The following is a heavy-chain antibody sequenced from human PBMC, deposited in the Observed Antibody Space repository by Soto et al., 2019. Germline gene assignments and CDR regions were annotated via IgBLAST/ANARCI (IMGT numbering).Heavy chain of an antibody. J-gene: IGHJ5*02. CDR2: IYYSGST. Sequence: SETLSLTCTVSGGSISSYYWSWIRQPPGKGLEWIGYIYYSGSTNYNPSLKSRVTISVDTSKNQFSLKLSSVDTAVYYCARAGTTMVRGVISGWFDPWGQGTLVTVSS. CDR3: ARAGTTMVRGVISGWFDP. V-gene: IGHV4-59*01. CDR1: GGSISSYY. D-gene: IGHD3-10*01.